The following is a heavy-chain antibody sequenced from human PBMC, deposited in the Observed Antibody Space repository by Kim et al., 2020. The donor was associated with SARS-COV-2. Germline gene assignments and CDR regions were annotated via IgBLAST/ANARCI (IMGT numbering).Heavy chain of an antibody. D-gene: IGHD6-13*01. J-gene: IGHJ6*03. CDR1: GFTFDDYA. Sequence: GGSQRLSCAASGFTFDDYAMHWVRQAPGKGLEWVSLISGDAGSTYYADSVKGRFTISRDNSKNSLYLRVNSLRTEDTALYYCARTPAGAYYYYYMDVWGKGTTVTVSS. CDR3: ARTPAGAYYYYYMDV. V-gene: IGHV3-43*02. CDR2: ISGDAGST.